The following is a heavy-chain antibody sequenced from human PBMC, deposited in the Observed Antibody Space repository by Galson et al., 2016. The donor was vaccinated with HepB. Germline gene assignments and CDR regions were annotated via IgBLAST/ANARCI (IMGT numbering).Heavy chain of an antibody. V-gene: IGHV4-4*02. J-gene: IGHJ4*02. CDR3: ARRRVCSRTRCYGFDY. CDR2: IYHSGST. CDR1: GGSISSSNW. D-gene: IGHD2-2*01. Sequence: SETLSLTCAVSGGSISSSNWWSWVRQPPGKGLEWIGEIYHSGSTDYSPSLKSRVTISVDKSKNQFSLKLSSMTAADTAVYYCARRRVCSRTRCYGFDYWGQGTLVTVSS.